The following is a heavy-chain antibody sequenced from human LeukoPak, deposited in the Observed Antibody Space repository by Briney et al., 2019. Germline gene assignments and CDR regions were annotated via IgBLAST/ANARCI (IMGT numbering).Heavy chain of an antibody. CDR1: GSPFIKNG. Sequence: GGPRNLSWQPPGSPFIKNGLPWSGKLPGKGLSGVANIDQDGSENFYVDSVKGRFTISRDNAKNSLYLQMNSLRLDDTALYYCVRDQGAAGDYWGQGTLVTVSS. V-gene: IGHV3-7*04. CDR2: IDQDGSEN. D-gene: IGHD6-13*01. J-gene: IGHJ4*02. CDR3: VRDQGAAGDY.